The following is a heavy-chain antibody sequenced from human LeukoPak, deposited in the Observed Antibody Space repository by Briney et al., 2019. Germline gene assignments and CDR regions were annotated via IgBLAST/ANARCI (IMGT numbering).Heavy chain of an antibody. V-gene: IGHV4-34*01. Sequence: SETLSLTCAVYGGSFSGYYWSWIRQPPGKGLEWIGEINHSGSTKYNPSLKSGVTISVDTSKNQFSLKLSSVTAADTAVYYCARGRYYDSSGHFDYWGQGTLVTVSS. CDR2: INHSGST. D-gene: IGHD3-22*01. J-gene: IGHJ4*02. CDR3: ARGRYYDSSGHFDY. CDR1: GGSFSGYY.